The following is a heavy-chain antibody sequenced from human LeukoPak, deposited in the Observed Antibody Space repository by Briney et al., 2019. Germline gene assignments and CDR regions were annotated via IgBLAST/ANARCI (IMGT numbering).Heavy chain of an antibody. D-gene: IGHD6-25*01. Sequence: KTGRSLRPSCAASGFTFTDYSMTWVRQAPGKGLEWASSIRTVSTYTFYSDSVKGRFTISRDNAKNILYLQMSSLSAEDTGVYYCARDGSGFYLYYYMDVWGRGTPVTVSS. CDR3: ARDGSGFYLYYYMDV. V-gene: IGHV3-21*01. CDR2: IRTVSTYT. J-gene: IGHJ6*03. CDR1: GFTFTDYS.